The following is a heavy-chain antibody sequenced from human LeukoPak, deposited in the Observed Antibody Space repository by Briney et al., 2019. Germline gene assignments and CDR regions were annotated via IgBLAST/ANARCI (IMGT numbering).Heavy chain of an antibody. D-gene: IGHD6-13*01. CDR3: ARGSSSSSWYRGHYYYYGMDV. V-gene: IGHV3-7*01. J-gene: IGHJ6*02. Sequence: GGSLRLSCAASGFTFSSYWMSWVRQAPGKGLEWVANIKQDGSEKYYVDSVKGRFTISRDNAKNSLYLQMNSLRAEDTAVYYCARGSSSSSWYRGHYYYYGMDVWGQGTTATVSS. CDR2: IKQDGSEK. CDR1: GFTFSSYW.